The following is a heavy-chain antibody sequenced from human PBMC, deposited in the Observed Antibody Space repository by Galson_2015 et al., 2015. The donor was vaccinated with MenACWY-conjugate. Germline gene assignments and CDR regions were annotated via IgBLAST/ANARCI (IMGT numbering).Heavy chain of an antibody. V-gene: IGHV3-21*01. D-gene: IGHD3-10*01. Sequence: SLRLSCAASGFIFSSYHINWVRQAPGKGLEWVSSISSSSTYINYADSVKGRFTISRDNAKNSLYLQMNSLRAEDTAVYYCARENYGSGSLDSWGQGTLVTVSS. CDR3: ARENYGSGSLDS. CDR1: GFIFSSYH. CDR2: ISSSSTYI. J-gene: IGHJ4*02.